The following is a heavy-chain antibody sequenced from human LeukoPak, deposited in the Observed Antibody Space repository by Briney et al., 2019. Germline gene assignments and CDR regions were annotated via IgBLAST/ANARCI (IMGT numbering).Heavy chain of an antibody. CDR1: GGSISSGASY. D-gene: IGHD3-9*01. CDR3: ARGSADFDWLLYFDY. Sequence: PSQTLSLTWTVAGGSISSGASYWSWLRQPPGKGLEWIGYIYYSGSTYYNPSLKSRVTISVDTSKNQFSLKLSSVTAADTAVYYCARGSADFDWLLYFDYWGQGTLVTVSS. J-gene: IGHJ4*02. V-gene: IGHV4-30-4*01. CDR2: IYYSGST.